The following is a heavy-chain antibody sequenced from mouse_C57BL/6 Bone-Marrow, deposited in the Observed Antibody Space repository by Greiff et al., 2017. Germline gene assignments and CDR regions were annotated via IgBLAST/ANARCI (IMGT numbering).Heavy chain of an antibody. Sequence: VKLMESGPGLVAPSQSLSITCTVSGFSLTSYAISWVRQPPGKGLEWLGVIWTGGGTNYNSALKSRLSISKDNSKSQVFLKMNSLQTDDTARYYCARNAYSNYVGGFAYWGQGTLVTVSA. CDR1: GFSLTSYA. V-gene: IGHV2-9-1*01. J-gene: IGHJ3*01. D-gene: IGHD2-5*01. CDR2: IWTGGGT. CDR3: ARNAYSNYVGGFAY.